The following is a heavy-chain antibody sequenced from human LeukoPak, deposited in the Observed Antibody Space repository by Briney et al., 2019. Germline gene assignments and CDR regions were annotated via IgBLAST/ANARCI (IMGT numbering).Heavy chain of an antibody. CDR3: ARVKANGYPPLYYYYGMDV. J-gene: IGHJ6*02. Sequence: PSETLSLTCTVSGGSLSSYYWSWIRQPPGKGLEWIGYIYYSGSTNYNPSLKSRVTISVDTSKNQFSLKLSSVTAADTAVYYCARVKANGYPPLYYYYGMDVWGQGTTVTVSS. V-gene: IGHV4-59*08. CDR2: IYYSGST. D-gene: IGHD5-18*01. CDR1: GGSLSSYY.